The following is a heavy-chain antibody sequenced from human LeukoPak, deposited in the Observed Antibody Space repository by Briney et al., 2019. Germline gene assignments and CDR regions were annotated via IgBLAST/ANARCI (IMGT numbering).Heavy chain of an antibody. V-gene: IGHV3-30-3*01. CDR3: ASTRVINDYGDYVPEDY. Sequence: PGRSLRLSCAASGFTFSSYAMHWVRQAPGKGLEWVAVISYDGSNKYYADSVKGRFTISRDNSKNTLYLQMNSLRAEDTAVYYCASTRVINDYGDYVPEDYWGQGTLVTVSS. D-gene: IGHD4-17*01. CDR1: GFTFSSYA. CDR2: ISYDGSNK. J-gene: IGHJ4*01.